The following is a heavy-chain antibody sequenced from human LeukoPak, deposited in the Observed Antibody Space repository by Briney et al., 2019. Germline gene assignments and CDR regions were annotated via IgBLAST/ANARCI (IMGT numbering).Heavy chain of an antibody. CDR1: SGSFNDYF. CDR2: IRPDGTT. J-gene: IGHJ4*02. CDR3: ARRRTSTDN. V-gene: IGHV4-34*01. Sequence: PSETLSLNCAVYSGSFNDYFCIWIRQPPGKGLEWIGEIRPDGTTSYNPSLKTRVSIFLDTSKTHSSLRLRSVAAADTAVYYCARRRTSTDNWGQGSLVTVSS.